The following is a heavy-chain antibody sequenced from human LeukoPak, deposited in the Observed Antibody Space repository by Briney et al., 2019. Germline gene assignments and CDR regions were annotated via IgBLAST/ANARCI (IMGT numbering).Heavy chain of an antibody. CDR1: GFTFSDYY. V-gene: IGHV3-11*05. CDR3: ARDWYCSSSICYTDRNWFDP. Sequence: GGSLRHSCAASGFTFSDYYMSWIRQAPGKGLEWVSYITTTSSYTDYADSVEGRFTISRDNAKNLLYLQMNSLRPDDTAVYYCARDWYCSSSICYTDRNWFDPWGQGTLVTVSS. CDR2: ITTTSSYT. D-gene: IGHD2-2*02. J-gene: IGHJ5*02.